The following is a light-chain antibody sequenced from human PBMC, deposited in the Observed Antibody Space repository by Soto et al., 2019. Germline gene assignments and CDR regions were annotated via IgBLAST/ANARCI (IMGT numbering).Light chain of an antibody. J-gene: IGLJ1*01. CDR2: GNS. CDR3: QSYDTPVYV. V-gene: IGLV1-40*01. CDR1: SSNIGAGYD. Sequence: QSVLTQPPSGSGAPGQRVTISCTGSSSNIGAGYDVHWYQQLPGAAPKLLIYGNSNRPSGVPDRFSGSRSGTSASLAITGLQPEDEADYYCQSYDTPVYVFGGGTKVTVL.